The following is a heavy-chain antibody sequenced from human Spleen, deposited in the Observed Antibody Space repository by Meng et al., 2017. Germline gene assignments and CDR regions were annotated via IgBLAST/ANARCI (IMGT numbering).Heavy chain of an antibody. J-gene: IGHJ4*02. D-gene: IGHD6-19*01. CDR2: IYYSGST. CDR3: ATDLKSGYSSGWYGLH. Sequence: QAPPQEPGPGLVKPSQTLSLTVPVSGGSISSGGYYWSWIRQHPGKGLEWIGYIYYSGSTYYNPSLKSRVTISVDTSKNQFSLKLSSVTAADTAVYYCATDLKSGYSSGWYGLHWGQGTLVTVSS. V-gene: IGHV4-31*03. CDR1: GGSISSGGYY.